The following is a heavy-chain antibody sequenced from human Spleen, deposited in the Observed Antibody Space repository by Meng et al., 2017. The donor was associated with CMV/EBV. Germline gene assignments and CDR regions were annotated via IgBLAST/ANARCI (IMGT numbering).Heavy chain of an antibody. V-gene: IGHV1-69*10. CDR2: IIPILGIA. CDR3: ARDGRFYGMDV. Sequence: SVKVSCKASGGTFSSYAISWVRQAPGQGLEWMGGIIPILGIANYAQKFQGRVTITADKSTSTAYMELSSPRSEDTAVYYYARDGRFYGMDVWGQGTTVTVSS. CDR1: GGTFSSYA. J-gene: IGHJ6*02.